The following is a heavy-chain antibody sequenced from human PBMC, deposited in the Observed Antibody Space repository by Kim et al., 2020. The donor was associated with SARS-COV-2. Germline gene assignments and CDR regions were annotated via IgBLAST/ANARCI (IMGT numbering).Heavy chain of an antibody. D-gene: IGHD2-2*01. V-gene: IGHV3-23*01. Sequence: GGSLRLSCAASGFTFSSYAMSWVRQAPGKGLEWVSAISGSGGSTYYADSVKGRFTISRDNSKNTLYLQMNSLRAEDTAVYYCASEYCSSTSCYWGFSRYYYYGMDVWGQGTTVTVSS. CDR2: ISGSGGST. CDR3: ASEYCSSTSCYWGFSRYYYYGMDV. J-gene: IGHJ6*02. CDR1: GFTFSSYA.